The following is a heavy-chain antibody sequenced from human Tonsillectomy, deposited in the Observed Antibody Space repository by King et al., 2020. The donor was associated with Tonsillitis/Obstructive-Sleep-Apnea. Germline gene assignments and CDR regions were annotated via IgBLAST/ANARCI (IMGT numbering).Heavy chain of an antibody. D-gene: IGHD1-26*01. J-gene: IGHJ3*02. V-gene: IGHV3-74*01. CDR2: INSDVSST. CDR3: NHRELVGATDAFDI. CDR1: GFTFSSYW. Sequence: VQLVESGGGLVQPGGSLRLSCAASGFTFSSYWMHWVRQAPGKGLVWVSRINSDVSSTSYADSVKGRFTISRDNAKNTLYLQMNSLRAEDTAVYYCNHRELVGATDAFDIWGQGTMVTVSS.